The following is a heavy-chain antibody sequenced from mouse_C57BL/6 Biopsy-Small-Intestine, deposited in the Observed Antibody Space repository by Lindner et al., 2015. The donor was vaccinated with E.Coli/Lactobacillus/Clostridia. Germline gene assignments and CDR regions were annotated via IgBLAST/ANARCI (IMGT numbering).Heavy chain of an antibody. CDR1: GYTFTSYG. V-gene: IGHV1-58*01. J-gene: IGHJ2*01. Sequence: VQLQESGAEPVRPGSSVRMSCKTSGYTFTSYGMSWVKQRPGQGLEWIGYLYIGNGHTEYNEKFKGKATLTSDTSSITAYMQLSSLTSEDSAIYFCARYDYGSSPYFDYWGQGTTLTVSS. CDR3: ARYDYGSSPYFDY. D-gene: IGHD1-1*01. CDR2: LYIGNGHT.